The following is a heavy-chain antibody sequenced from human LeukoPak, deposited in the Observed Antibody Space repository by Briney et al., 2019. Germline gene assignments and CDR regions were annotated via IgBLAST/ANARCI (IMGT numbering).Heavy chain of an antibody. CDR1: GGSISSYY. J-gene: IGHJ4*02. CDR2: IYTSGST. CDR3: ASRRVDDSSGYYGTYYFDY. Sequence: SSETLSLTCTVSGGSISSYYWSWIRQPAGKGLEWIGRIYTSGSTNYNPSLKSRVTMSVDTSKNQFSLKLSSVTAADTAVHYCASRRVDDSSGYYGTYYFDYWGQGTLVTVSS. D-gene: IGHD3-22*01. V-gene: IGHV4-4*07.